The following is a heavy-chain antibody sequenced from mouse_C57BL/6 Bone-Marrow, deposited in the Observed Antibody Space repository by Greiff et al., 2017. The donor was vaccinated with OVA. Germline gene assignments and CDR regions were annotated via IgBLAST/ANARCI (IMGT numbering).Heavy chain of an antibody. V-gene: IGHV1-53*01. D-gene: IGHD2-14*01. J-gene: IGHJ3*01. CDR3: ARRGYDEGIWFAY. Sequence: VQLQQPGTELVKPGASVKLSCKASGYTFTSYWMHWVKQRPGQGLEWIGNINPSNGGTNYNEKFKSKATLTVDKSSSTAYMQLSSLTSEDSAVYYGARRGYDEGIWFAYWGQGTLVTVSA. CDR1: GYTFTSYW. CDR2: INPSNGGT.